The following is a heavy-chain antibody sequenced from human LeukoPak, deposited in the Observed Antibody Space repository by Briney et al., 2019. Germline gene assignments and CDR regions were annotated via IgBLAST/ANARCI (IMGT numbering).Heavy chain of an antibody. V-gene: IGHV1-18*01. CDR3: ARDGYSYDTYYYGMDV. CDR2: ISAYNGNT. J-gene: IGHJ6*02. CDR1: GYTFTSYG. Sequence: ASVKVSCKASGYTFTSYGISWVRQAPGQGLEWMGWISAYNGNTNYAQKLQGRVTMTTDTSTSTAYMELRSLRSDDTAVYYCARDGYSYDTYYYGMDVWGQGTTVTVSS. D-gene: IGHD5-18*01.